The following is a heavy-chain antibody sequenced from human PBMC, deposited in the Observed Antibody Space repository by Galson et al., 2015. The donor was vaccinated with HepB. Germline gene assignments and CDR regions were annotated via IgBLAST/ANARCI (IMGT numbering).Heavy chain of an antibody. V-gene: IGHV4-59*01. Sequence: ETLSLTCTVSGGSISSYYWTWIRQPPGKGLEWIGYIYYNGSTNYNPSLKSRVTISVDTSKNQFSLKLSSVTAADTAVYFCARVIMFGGVIRTSSHGMDVWGQGTTVTVSS. D-gene: IGHD3-16*02. CDR1: GGSISSYY. J-gene: IGHJ6*02. CDR2: IYYNGST. CDR3: ARVIMFGGVIRTSSHGMDV.